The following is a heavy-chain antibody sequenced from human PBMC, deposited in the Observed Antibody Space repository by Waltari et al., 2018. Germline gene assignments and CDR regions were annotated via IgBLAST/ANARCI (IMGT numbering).Heavy chain of an antibody. Sequence: EVQLVESGGGLVQPGGSLRLSCAASGFTFSSYSMNWVRQAPGKGLEWVSYISSSSSTIYYADSVKGRFTISRDNAKNSLYLQMNSLRAEDTAVYYCARASYSSGFHYWGQGTLVTVSS. CDR3: ARASYSSGFHY. CDR1: GFTFSSYS. J-gene: IGHJ4*02. CDR2: ISSSSSTI. V-gene: IGHV3-48*01. D-gene: IGHD6-19*01.